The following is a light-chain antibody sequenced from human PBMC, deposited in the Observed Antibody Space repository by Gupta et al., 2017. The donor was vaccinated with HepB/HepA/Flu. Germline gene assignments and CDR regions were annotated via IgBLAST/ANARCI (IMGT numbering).Light chain of an antibody. V-gene: IGKV3-20*01. J-gene: IGKJ1*01. CDR3: QQYGSSRT. CDR1: QSVSGTS. Sequence: EIVLTKSPGTLSLSPGERATLSCRASQSVSGTSLAWYQQKPGQAPRLLIYAASSRATGIPDSFSGSGSGTDFTLTISRLEPGDFAVYYCQQYGSSRTFGQGTKVEIK. CDR2: AAS.